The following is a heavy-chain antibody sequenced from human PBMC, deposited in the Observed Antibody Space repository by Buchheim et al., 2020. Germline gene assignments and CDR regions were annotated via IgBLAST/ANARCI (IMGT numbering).Heavy chain of an antibody. D-gene: IGHD3-3*01. CDR2: INPNSGGT. CDR1: GYTFTGYY. CDR3: AREYYDFWSGYYSRSQYYYYGMDV. J-gene: IGHJ6*02. V-gene: IGHV1-2*04. Sequence: QVQLVQSGAEVKKPGASVKVSCKASGYTFTGYYMHWVRQAPGQGLEWMGWINPNSGGTNYAQKFQGWVTMTRDTSISTAYMELSRLRSDDTAVYYCAREYYDFWSGYYSRSQYYYYGMDVWGQGTT.